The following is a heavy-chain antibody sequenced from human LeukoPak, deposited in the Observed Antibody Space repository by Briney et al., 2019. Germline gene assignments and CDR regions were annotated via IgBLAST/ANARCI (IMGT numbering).Heavy chain of an antibody. D-gene: IGHD2-8*01. CDR2: IYSGGST. CDR3: ARTSNGISN. J-gene: IGHJ4*02. CDR1: GFTVNSYY. Sequence: PGGSLRLSCAASGFTVNSYYMSWVRQAPGKGLEWVSVIYSGGSTYYTDSVNSRFTISRDNANNTLFQQKSIRGAETTAMYYCARTSNGISNWGQGTLVIVSS. V-gene: IGHV3-66*01.